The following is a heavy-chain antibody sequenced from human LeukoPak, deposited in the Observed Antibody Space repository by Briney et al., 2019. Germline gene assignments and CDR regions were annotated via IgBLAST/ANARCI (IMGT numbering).Heavy chain of an antibody. CDR3: AGTIVGKWAIDY. V-gene: IGHV3-53*01. CDR2: IYSGGST. Sequence: GGSLRLSCAASGFTFSSYWMHWVRQAPGKGREWVSVIYSGGSTSYADSAKGRFTTSRDNSKNTLYLQMNSVRAEDTAGYYCAGTIVGKWAIDYWGQGTLVTVPS. D-gene: IGHD3-22*01. J-gene: IGHJ4*02. CDR1: GFTFSSYW.